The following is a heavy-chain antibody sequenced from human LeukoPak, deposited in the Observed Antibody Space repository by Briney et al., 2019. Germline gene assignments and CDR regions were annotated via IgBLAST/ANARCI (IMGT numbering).Heavy chain of an antibody. CDR1: GGSISSSNW. CDR3: ASLWCSGGSCYSGLNFDY. D-gene: IGHD2-15*01. Sequence: SGTLSLTCAVSGGSISSSNWWSWVRQPPGKGLEWIGEINHSGSTNYNPSLKSRVTISVDKSKNQFSLKLSSVTAADTAVYYCASLWCSGGSCYSGLNFDYWGQGTLVTVSS. J-gene: IGHJ4*02. CDR2: INHSGST. V-gene: IGHV4-4*02.